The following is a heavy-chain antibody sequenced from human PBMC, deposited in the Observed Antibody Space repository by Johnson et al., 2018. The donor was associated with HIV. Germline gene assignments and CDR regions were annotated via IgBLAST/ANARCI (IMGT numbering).Heavy chain of an antibody. CDR3: AKGIVVVITDDAFDI. CDR2: ISYDGSNK. J-gene: IGHJ3*02. CDR1: GFTFSAYW. D-gene: IGHD3-22*01. Sequence: QVQLVESGGGLVQPGGSLRLSCAASGFTFSAYWMSWVRQAPGKGLEWVAVISYDGSNKYYADSVKGRFTISRDNAKNSLYLQMNSLRAEDTALYYCAKGIVVVITDDAFDIWGQGTMVTVSS. V-gene: IGHV3-30*18.